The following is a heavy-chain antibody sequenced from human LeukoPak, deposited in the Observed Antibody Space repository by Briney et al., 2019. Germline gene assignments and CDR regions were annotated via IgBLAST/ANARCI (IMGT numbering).Heavy chain of an antibody. CDR3: ARGPRITMVRGVIIKDWFDP. Sequence: ASVKVSCKASGYTFTSYDINWVRQATGQGREWMGWMNPNSGNTGYAQKFQGRVTMTRNTSISTAYMELSSLRSEDTAVYYCARGPRITMVRGVIIKDWFDPWGQGTLVTVSS. D-gene: IGHD3-10*01. V-gene: IGHV1-8*01. CDR1: GYTFTSYD. J-gene: IGHJ5*02. CDR2: MNPNSGNT.